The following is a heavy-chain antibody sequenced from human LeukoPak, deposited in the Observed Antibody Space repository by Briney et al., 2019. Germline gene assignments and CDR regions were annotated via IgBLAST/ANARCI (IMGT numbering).Heavy chain of an antibody. V-gene: IGHV3-48*01. CDR3: TRDSVAAAGRFDY. CDR1: GFTVSSNY. Sequence: GGSLRLSCAASGFTVSSNYMSWVRQAPGKGLEWVSYISSSSSTIYYADSVKGRFTISRDNAKNSLYLQMNSLRAEDTAVYYCTRDSVAAAGRFDYWGQGTLVTVSS. D-gene: IGHD6-13*01. CDR2: ISSSSSTI. J-gene: IGHJ4*02.